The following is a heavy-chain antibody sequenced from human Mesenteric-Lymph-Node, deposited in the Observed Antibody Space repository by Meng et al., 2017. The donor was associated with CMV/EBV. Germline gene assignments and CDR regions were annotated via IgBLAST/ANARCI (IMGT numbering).Heavy chain of an antibody. V-gene: IGHV3-23*01. CDR3: ARDPRIGSPDYFDH. CDR1: GFTFSGFA. CDR2: ISGSGGNT. J-gene: IGHJ4*02. Sequence: GESLKISCAASGFTFSGFAMSWVRQAPGKGLEWVSGISGSGGNTYYADSVKGRFTISRDNSKNTLYLQMDSLRVEDTAVYYCARDPRIGSPDYFDHWGQGVLVTVSS. D-gene: IGHD1-26*01.